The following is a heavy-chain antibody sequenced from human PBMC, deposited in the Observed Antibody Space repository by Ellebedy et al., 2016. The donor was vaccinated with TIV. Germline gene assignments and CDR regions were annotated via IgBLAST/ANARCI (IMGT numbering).Heavy chain of an antibody. D-gene: IGHD3-9*01. CDR1: GGSFSGYY. Sequence: SETLSLXCAVYGGSFSGYYWSWIRQPPGKGLEWIGYIYYSGSTNYNPSLKSRVTISVDTSKNQFSLKLSSVTAADTAVYYCARDGHILTGYDYGMDVWGQGTTATVSS. J-gene: IGHJ6*02. CDR3: ARDGHILTGYDYGMDV. V-gene: IGHV4-59*01. CDR2: IYYSGST.